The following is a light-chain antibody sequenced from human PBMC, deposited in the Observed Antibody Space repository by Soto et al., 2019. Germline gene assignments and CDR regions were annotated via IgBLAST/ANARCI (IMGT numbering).Light chain of an antibody. CDR2: EDK. CDR3: QTWDNSTLV. Sequence: YELTQPPSVSVSPGQTARITCSGDKLGEKFACWYQQKPGQSPVVVIYEDKKRPSAIPERFSGSNSANTATLTISGTETMDEADYYCQTWDNSTLVFGGGTKLTVL. CDR1: KLGEKF. J-gene: IGLJ2*01. V-gene: IGLV3-1*01.